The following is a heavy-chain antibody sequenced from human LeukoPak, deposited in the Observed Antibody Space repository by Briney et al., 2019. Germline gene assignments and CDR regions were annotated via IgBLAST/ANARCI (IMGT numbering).Heavy chain of an antibody. CDR2: IIPIFGTA. J-gene: IGHJ3*02. CDR3: ARDSREGTSGYDLVLDAFDI. CDR1: GGTFSSYA. Sequence: GASVKVSCKASGGTFSSYAISWVRQAPGQGLEWMGGIIPIFGTANYAQKFQGRVIMTTDTPTSTAYVELRSLRSDDTAVYYCARDSREGTSGYDLVLDAFDIWGQGTMVTVSS. D-gene: IGHD5-12*01. V-gene: IGHV1-69*05.